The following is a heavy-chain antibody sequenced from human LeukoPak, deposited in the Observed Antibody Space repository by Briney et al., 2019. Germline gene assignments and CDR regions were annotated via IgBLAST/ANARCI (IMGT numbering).Heavy chain of an antibody. CDR2: ISSSSSYT. D-gene: IGHD5-12*01. CDR3: ARETGRGYSGYPPNY. V-gene: IGHV3-11*06. J-gene: IGHJ4*02. Sequence: PGGSLRLSCAACGFTFWDYDMRGIRQAPGKGLEWVSYISSSSSYTNYADSVKGRFTISRDNAKNSLYLQMNRLRAEDTAVYYCARETGRGYSGYPPNYWGQGTLVTVSS. CDR1: GFTFWDYD.